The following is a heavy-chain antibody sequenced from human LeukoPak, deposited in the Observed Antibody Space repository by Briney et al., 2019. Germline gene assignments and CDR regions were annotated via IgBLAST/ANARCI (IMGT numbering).Heavy chain of an antibody. V-gene: IGHV3-30-3*01. J-gene: IGHJ4*02. Sequence: GGSLRLSCACTKFNLSLYAIHSVRHATGKWLEWVSNISHDGSYLYYADSVKGRLTLSRDNSKNTLYLQMNSLRAEDADVYYCAKAPLVRCSGVICYYFDYWGEGTLVTVSS. CDR3: AKAPLVRCSGVICYYFDY. CDR1: KFNLSLYA. D-gene: IGHD2-15*01. CDR2: ISHDGSYL.